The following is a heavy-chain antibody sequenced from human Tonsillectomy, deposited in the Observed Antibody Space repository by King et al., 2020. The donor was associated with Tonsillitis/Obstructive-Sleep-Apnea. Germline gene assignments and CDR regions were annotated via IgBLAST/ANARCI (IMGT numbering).Heavy chain of an antibody. V-gene: IGHV3-30*01. CDR1: GFTFSSYA. J-gene: IGHJ4*02. Sequence: VQLVESGGGVVQPGRSLRLSCAASGFTFSSYAMHWVRQAPGKGLEWVAVISYDGSNKYYADSVKGRFTISRDNSKNTLYLQMNSLRAEDTAVYYCARGCSYGNYAVVGGQGTLATVSS. CDR3: ARGCSYGNYAVV. D-gene: IGHD4-11*01. CDR2: ISYDGSNK.